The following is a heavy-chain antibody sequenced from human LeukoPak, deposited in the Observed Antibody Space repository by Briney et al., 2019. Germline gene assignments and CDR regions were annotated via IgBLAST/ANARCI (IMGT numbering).Heavy chain of an antibody. J-gene: IGHJ4*02. CDR1: GFTFINYA. CDR3: AKQRGDYADFGDY. Sequence: GGSLRLSCAASGFTFINYAMSWVRQAPGKGLEWVSAISGNSYTTSYADAVKGRLTVSRDNSKNTLYLQMNSLRADDTAVYYCAKQRGDYADFGDYWGQGTLVTVSS. V-gene: IGHV3-23*01. CDR2: ISGNSYTT. D-gene: IGHD4-17*01.